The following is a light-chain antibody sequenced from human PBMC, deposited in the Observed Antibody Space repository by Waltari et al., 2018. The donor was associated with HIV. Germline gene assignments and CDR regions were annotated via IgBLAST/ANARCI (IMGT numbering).Light chain of an antibody. CDR3: QSYDRSLSAVV. J-gene: IGLJ2*01. V-gene: IGLV1-40*02. Sequence: VTQPPSVSGAPGQRVTISCTGNNSNIGANFDVHWYQQVPGSAPKLLIYGNKLRPSGVPDRLSGSKSGTSASLAVSGLQAEDEGDYYCQSYDRSLSAVVFGGGTKLTVL. CDR1: NSNIGANFD. CDR2: GNK.